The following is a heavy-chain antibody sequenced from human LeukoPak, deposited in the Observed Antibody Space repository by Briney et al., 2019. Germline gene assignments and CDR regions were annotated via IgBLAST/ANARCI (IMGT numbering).Heavy chain of an antibody. CDR2: TSGSGGST. CDR1: GFTFSSYA. D-gene: IGHD2-15*01. J-gene: IGHJ4*02. CDR3: AKAPPVVVAAIGAYFDY. Sequence: GGSLRLSCAASGFTFSSYAMSWVRQAPGKGLEWVSATSGSGGSTYYADSVKGRFTISRDNSKNTLYLQMNSLRAEDTAVYYCAKAPPVVVAAIGAYFDYWGQGTLVTVSS. V-gene: IGHV3-23*01.